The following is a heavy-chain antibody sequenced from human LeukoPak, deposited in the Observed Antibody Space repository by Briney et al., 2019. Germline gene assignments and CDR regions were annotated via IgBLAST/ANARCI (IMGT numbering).Heavy chain of an antibody. CDR1: GGSISSYY. CDR3: ARLKAPRYYFDY. V-gene: IGHV4-59*08. Sequence: PSETLSLTCTVSGGSISSYYWSWIPQPPGKGLEWIGYIYYSGSTNYNPSLKSRVTISVDTSKNQFSLKLSSVTAADTAVYYCARLKAPRYYFDYWGQGTLVTVSS. J-gene: IGHJ4*02. CDR2: IYYSGST.